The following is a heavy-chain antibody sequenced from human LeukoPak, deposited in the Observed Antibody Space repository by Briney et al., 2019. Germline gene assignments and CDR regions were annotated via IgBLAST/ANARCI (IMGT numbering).Heavy chain of an antibody. J-gene: IGHJ4*02. CDR1: GHSISSSY. CDR3: ARGGSLYGDLPDY. V-gene: IGHV4-59*01. Sequence: PTETLSLTFSIPGHSISSSYCSSIRQPPGRGLGWIGYIYYSESTNYNPSRKSRVTISVDTSKNQFSLKLSSVTAADTAVYYGARGGSLYGDLPDYWGQGTLVTVSS. CDR2: IYYSEST. D-gene: IGHD4-17*01.